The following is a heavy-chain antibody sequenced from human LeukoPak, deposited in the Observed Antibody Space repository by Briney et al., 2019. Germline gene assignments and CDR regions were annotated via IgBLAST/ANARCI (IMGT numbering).Heavy chain of an antibody. J-gene: IGHJ4*02. D-gene: IGHD4-17*01. V-gene: IGHV1-2*02. CDR3: ARAPRGDYATFDY. Sequence: GASVKVSCKASGYTFTGYYMHWVRQAPGQGLEWMGWINPNSGGTNYAQKFQGRVTVTRDTSISTAYMELSRLRSDDTAVYYCARAPRGDYATFDYWGQGTLVTVSS. CDR1: GYTFTGYY. CDR2: INPNSGGT.